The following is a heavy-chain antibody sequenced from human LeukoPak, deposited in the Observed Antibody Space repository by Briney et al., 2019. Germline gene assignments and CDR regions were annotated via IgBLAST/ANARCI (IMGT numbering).Heavy chain of an antibody. V-gene: IGHV3-7*01. D-gene: IGHD3-10*01. CDR2: IKQDGSEK. Sequence: GGSPRLSCAASGFTFSSFAMHWVRQAPGKGLEWVANIKQDGSEKYYVDSVKGRFTISRDNAKNSLYPQMNSLRAEDTAVYYCARVGDYYYYYMDVWGKGTTVTVSS. CDR3: ARVGDYYYYYMDV. CDR1: GFTFSSFA. J-gene: IGHJ6*03.